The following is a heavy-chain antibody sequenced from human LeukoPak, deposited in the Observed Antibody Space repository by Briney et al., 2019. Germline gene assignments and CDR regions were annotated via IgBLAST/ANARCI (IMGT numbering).Heavy chain of an antibody. CDR3: ARSWTGLPDCSSTSCYTPPFDY. D-gene: IGHD2-2*02. Sequence: KPSETLSLTCTLSGGSISSSSYYWGWIRQPPGKGLEWIGSIYYSGSTYYNPSLKSRVTISLDTSKNQFSLKLSSVTAADTAVYYCARSWTGLPDCSSTSCYTPPFDYWGQGTLVTVSS. J-gene: IGHJ4*02. CDR1: GGSISSSSYY. V-gene: IGHV4-39*07. CDR2: IYYSGST.